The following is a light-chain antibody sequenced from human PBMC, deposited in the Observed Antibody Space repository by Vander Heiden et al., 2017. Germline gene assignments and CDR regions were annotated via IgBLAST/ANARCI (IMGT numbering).Light chain of an antibody. J-gene: IGLJ3*02. CDR1: SSNIGSNY. Sequence: QSMLTQPPSASGPPGQRVTISCSGSSSNIGSNYVYWYQQLPGTAPKLLIFRNNQRPSGVPARFSGSKSGTSASLAISGLRSEDEADYYCAAWDDSLSGPVFGGGTKLTVL. CDR2: RNN. CDR3: AAWDDSLSGPV. V-gene: IGLV1-47*01.